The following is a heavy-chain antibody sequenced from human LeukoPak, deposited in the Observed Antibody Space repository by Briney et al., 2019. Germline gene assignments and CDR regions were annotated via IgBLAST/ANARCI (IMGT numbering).Heavy chain of an antibody. V-gene: IGHV3-23*01. J-gene: IGHJ6*02. CDR3: ARDDWGSDYYYYGMDV. CDR1: EFTFSNYA. D-gene: IGHD7-27*01. CDR2: ISGSGGST. Sequence: PGGSLRLSCAASEFTFSNYAMNWVRQAPGKGLEWVSGISGSGGSTYYADSVKGRFTISRDNAKNSLYLQMNSPRAEDTAVYYCARDDWGSDYYYYGMDVWGQGTTVTVSS.